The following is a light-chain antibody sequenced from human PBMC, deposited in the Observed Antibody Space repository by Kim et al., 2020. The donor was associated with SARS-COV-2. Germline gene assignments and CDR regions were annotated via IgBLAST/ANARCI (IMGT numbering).Light chain of an antibody. Sequence: GQSVTISCSGSTPNIGSNPVNWYQQLPGTAPKLLIYSNNQRPSGVPDRFSGSKSGTSASLAISGLQSEDEADYYCAAWDDSLNGPLFGGGTQLTVL. CDR2: SNN. CDR3: AAWDDSLNGPL. CDR1: TPNIGSNP. J-gene: IGLJ2*01. V-gene: IGLV1-44*01.